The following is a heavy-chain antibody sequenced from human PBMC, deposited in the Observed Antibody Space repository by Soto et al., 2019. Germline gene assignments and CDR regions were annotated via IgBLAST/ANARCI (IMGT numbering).Heavy chain of an antibody. J-gene: IGHJ4*02. CDR3: ARSPKQWLGYFDY. CDR1: GGSISSSSYY. D-gene: IGHD6-19*01. CDR2: IYYSGST. Sequence: SETLSLTCTVSGGSISSSSYYWGWIRQPPGKGLEWIGSIYYSGSTYYNPSLKSRVTISVDTSKNQFSLKLSSVTAADTAVYYCARSPKQWLGYFDYWGQGTLVTVSS. V-gene: IGHV4-39*07.